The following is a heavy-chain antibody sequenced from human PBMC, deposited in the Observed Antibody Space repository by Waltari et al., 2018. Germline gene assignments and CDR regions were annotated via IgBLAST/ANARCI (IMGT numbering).Heavy chain of an antibody. V-gene: IGHV1-46*01. CDR3: AKGDLPGIAVAGVDY. CDR2: INPSGGST. D-gene: IGHD6-19*01. CDR1: GYTFTSYY. Sequence: QVQLVQSGAEVKKPGASVKVSCKASGYTFTSYYMHWVRQAPGQGLEWMGIINPSGGSTSYAQKFQGRFTSSRDKYKNTLYLQMNSLRAEDTAVYYWAKGDLPGIAVAGVDYWGQGTLVTVSS. J-gene: IGHJ4*02.